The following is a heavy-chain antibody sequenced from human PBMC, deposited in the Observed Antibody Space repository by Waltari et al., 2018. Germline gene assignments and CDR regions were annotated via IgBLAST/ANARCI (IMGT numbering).Heavy chain of an antibody. CDR1: GFTFTGYD. J-gene: IGHJ4*02. Sequence: QLQLVQSGAEVKKPGASVKVSCTASGFTFTGYDIPWVRQAPGQGLEWMGWINPNSGGTNYAQQFQGRVTLTRDTSITTPYMELRRLRSDDTAVYYCARGGPNWLDYWGQGTLVTVSS. CDR2: INPNSGGT. V-gene: IGHV1-2*02. D-gene: IGHD1-26*01. CDR3: ARGGPNWLDY.